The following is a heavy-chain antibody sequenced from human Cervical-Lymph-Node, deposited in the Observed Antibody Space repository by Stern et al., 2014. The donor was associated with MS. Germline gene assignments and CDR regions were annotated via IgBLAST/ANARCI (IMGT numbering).Heavy chain of an antibody. CDR1: GGTFSSYT. J-gene: IGHJ4*02. V-gene: IGHV1-69*09. CDR3: ARAGSSSASSLDY. CDR2: IIPILGIA. Sequence: QMQLVQSGAEVKKPGSSVKVSCKASGGTFSSYTISWVRQAPGQGLEWMGRIIPILGIANYAQKFQGRVTITADKSTSTAYMELSSLRSEDTAVYYCARAGSSSASSLDYWGQGTLVTVSS. D-gene: IGHD6-6*01.